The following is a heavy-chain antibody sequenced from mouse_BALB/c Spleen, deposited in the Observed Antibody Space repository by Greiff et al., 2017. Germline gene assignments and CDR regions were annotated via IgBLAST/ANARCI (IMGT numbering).Heavy chain of an antibody. Sequence: VQLQQPGAELVKPGTSVKLSCKASGYNFTSYWINWVKLRPGQGLEWIGDIYPGSGSTNYNEKFKSKATLTVDTSSSTAYMQLSSLASEDSALYYCARDTTDYFDYWGQGTTLTVSS. CDR3: ARDTTDYFDY. J-gene: IGHJ2*01. D-gene: IGHD1-1*01. V-gene: IGHV1-55*01. CDR2: IYPGSGST. CDR1: GYNFTSYW.